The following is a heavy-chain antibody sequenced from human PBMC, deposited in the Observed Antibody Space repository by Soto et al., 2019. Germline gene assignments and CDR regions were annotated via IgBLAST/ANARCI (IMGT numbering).Heavy chain of an antibody. CDR3: ARGYFWSGYTWIDP. CDR1: GYTFTGYY. Sequence: ASVKVSCKASGYTFTGYYMHWVRQAPGQGLEWMGWINPNSGGTNYAQKFQGWVTMTRDTSISTAYMELSRLRSDDTAVYYCARGYFWSGYTWIDPWGQGTLVTVSS. D-gene: IGHD3-3*01. CDR2: INPNSGGT. J-gene: IGHJ5*02. V-gene: IGHV1-2*04.